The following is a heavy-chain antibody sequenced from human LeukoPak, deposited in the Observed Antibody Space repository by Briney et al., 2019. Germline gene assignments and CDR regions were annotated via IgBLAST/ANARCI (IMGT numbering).Heavy chain of an antibody. D-gene: IGHD3-22*01. J-gene: IGHJ5*02. CDR1: GYTFTNYA. CDR3: AREDFYYDSSDP. Sequence: ASVKVSCKASGYTFTNYAMYWVRQAPGQRLEWMGWINAGNGNTKYSQKFQGRVTITSDTSANTVYMELSSLRSEDTAVYYCAREDFYYDSSDPWGQGTLVTVSS. V-gene: IGHV1-3*01. CDR2: INAGNGNT.